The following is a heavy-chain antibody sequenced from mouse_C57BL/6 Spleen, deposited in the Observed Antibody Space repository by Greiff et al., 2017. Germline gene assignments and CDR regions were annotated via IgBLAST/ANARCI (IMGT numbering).Heavy chain of an antibody. J-gene: IGHJ3*01. D-gene: IGHD2-3*01. CDR1: GFTFSDYG. CDR3: ANDGYGGFAY. Sequence: EVKVVESGGGLVKPGGSLKLSCAASGFTFSDYGMHWVRQAPEKGLEWVAYISSGSSTIYYADTVKGRFTISRDNAKNTLFLQMTSLRSEATAMYYCANDGYGGFAYWGQGTLVTVSA. CDR2: ISSGSSTI. V-gene: IGHV5-17*01.